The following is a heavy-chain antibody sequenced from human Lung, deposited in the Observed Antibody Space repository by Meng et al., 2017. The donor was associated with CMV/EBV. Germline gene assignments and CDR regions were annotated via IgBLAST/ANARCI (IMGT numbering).Heavy chain of an antibody. CDR1: GYTFTSYG. V-gene: IGHV1-18*01. CDR2: ISVNSGKT. J-gene: IGHJ4*02. CDR3: VRGGWSPGY. Sequence: SVXVSCKASGYTFTSYGISWVRQAPGQGLEWMGWISVNSGKTTYAQKVQGRINMTTDTSTSTAYMELRSLRSDDTAVYYCVRGGWSPGYWGQGTRVTVSS. D-gene: IGHD6-19*01.